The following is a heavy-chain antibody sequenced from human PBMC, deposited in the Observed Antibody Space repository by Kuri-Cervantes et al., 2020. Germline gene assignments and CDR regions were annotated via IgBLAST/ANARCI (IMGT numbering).Heavy chain of an antibody. D-gene: IGHD5-12*01. V-gene: IGHV3-7*01. CDR1: GFTFSSYA. J-gene: IGHJ4*02. Sequence: GGSLRLSCAASGFTFSSYAMSWVRQAPGKGLEWLGNIKTDGSDKYYLDSIKGRFTISRDNAKNSLFLQMDSLRAEDTAVYYCARDRKWGYESQEFWGRGTLVTVSS. CDR2: IKTDGSDK. CDR3: ARDRKWGYESQEF.